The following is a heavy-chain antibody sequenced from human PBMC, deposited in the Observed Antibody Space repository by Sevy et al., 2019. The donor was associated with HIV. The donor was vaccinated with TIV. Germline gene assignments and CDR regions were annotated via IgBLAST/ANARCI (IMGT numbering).Heavy chain of an antibody. CDR3: ARDRMVRGVINVYYYGMDV. CDR2: IKQDGSEK. Sequence: GGSLRLSCAASGFTFSSYWMSWVRQAPGKGLEWVANIKQDGSEKYYVDSVKGRFTISRDNAKNSLYLQMNGLRAEDTAVYYCARDRMVRGVINVYYYGMDVWGQGTTVTVSS. D-gene: IGHD3-10*01. J-gene: IGHJ6*02. V-gene: IGHV3-7*01. CDR1: GFTFSSYW.